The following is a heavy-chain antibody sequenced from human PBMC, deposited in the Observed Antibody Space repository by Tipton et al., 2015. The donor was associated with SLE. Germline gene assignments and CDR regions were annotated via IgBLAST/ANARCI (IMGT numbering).Heavy chain of an antibody. D-gene: IGHD1-26*01. Sequence: SLRLSCATSGFTFSRFWMHWVRQAPGKGLVWVSRINSDGTTTYYADSAKGRFTISRDNATNTVYLQMNRLRAEDTAVYFCVRQVGNAFDMWGQGTLVTVPS. CDR2: INSDGTTT. V-gene: IGHV3-74*01. J-gene: IGHJ3*02. CDR1: GFTFSRFW. CDR3: VRQVGNAFDM.